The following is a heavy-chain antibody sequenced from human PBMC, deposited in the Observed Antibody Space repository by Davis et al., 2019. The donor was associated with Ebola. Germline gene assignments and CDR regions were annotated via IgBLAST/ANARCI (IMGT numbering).Heavy chain of an antibody. CDR3: ARDWADTDTFIYYDYAMDV. V-gene: IGHV3-11*05. CDR1: GFTFSDYY. CDR2: ISSISTYT. D-gene: IGHD5-18*01. J-gene: IGHJ6*02. Sequence: PGGSLRLSCAASGFTFSDYYMSWIRQAPGKGLEWVSYISSISTYTNYADSVKGRLTISRDNAKNSLYLQMNSLRAEDTAVYYCARDWADTDTFIYYDYAMDVWGQGTTVTVSS.